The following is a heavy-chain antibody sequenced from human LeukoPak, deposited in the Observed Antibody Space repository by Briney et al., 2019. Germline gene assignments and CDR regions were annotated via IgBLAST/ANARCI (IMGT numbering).Heavy chain of an antibody. D-gene: IGHD6-6*01. CDR1: GGSISSYY. V-gene: IGHV4-59*01. CDR2: IYYSGST. CDR3: ARVEYSRPFDP. J-gene: IGHJ5*02. Sequence: PSETLSLTCTVSGGSISSYYWSWIRQPPGKGLEWIGYIYYSGSTNYNPSLKSRVTISVDTSKNQFSLKLSSVTAADTAVHYCARVEYSRPFDPWGQGTLVTVSS.